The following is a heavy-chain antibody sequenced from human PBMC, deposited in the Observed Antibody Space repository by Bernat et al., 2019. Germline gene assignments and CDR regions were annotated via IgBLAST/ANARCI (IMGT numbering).Heavy chain of an antibody. J-gene: IGHJ4*02. Sequence: EVQLSESGGGLVQPGGSLRLSCEVSGFTFSFYAMNWVRQAPGKGLEWVSSIGGGGGYIYHPDSVRGRFTISRDNSKNTLYLRMNSLRAEDTAIYYCAKDMRGYYRPSDYWGQGTLVTVSS. CDR3: AKDMRGYYRPSDY. V-gene: IGHV3-23*01. D-gene: IGHD3-22*01. CDR1: GFTFSFYA. CDR2: IGGGGGYI.